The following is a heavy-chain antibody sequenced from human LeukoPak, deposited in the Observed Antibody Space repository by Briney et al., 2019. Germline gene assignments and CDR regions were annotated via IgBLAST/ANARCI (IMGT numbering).Heavy chain of an antibody. CDR3: ARSDTAMVSPYGMDV. CDR1: GYSFSSKY. J-gene: IGHJ6*02. V-gene: IGHV1-46*01. CDR2: TNPSDGTT. Sequence: ASVKVSCKASGYSFSSKYIHWVRQGPGQGLEWLGITNPSDGTTVYAQNFQGRGTMTTNTSTRTVYMELSSLRAEDTAVYYCARSDTAMVSPYGMDVWGQGTTVTVSS. D-gene: IGHD5-18*01.